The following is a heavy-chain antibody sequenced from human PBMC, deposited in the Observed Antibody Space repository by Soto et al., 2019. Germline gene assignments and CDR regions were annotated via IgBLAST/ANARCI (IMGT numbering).Heavy chain of an antibody. CDR1: GYTFTGYY. V-gene: IGHV1-2*04. Sequence: ASLKVSCKASGYTFTGYYMHWVRQAPGQGLEWMGWINPNSGGTNYAQKFQGWVTMTRDTSISTAYMELSRLRSDDTAVYYCALQHYDYIWGSYSPRGFDPWGQGTLVTVS. CDR3: ALQHYDYIWGSYSPRGFDP. D-gene: IGHD3-16*01. J-gene: IGHJ5*02. CDR2: INPNSGGT.